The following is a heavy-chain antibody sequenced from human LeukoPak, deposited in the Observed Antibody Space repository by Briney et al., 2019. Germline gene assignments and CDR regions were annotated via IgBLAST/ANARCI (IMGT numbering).Heavy chain of an antibody. J-gene: IGHJ4*02. D-gene: IGHD3-22*01. CDR3: ARGRDSSGYPYFDY. CDR2: INSDGGST. V-gene: IGHV3-74*01. CDR1: GFTFSGYW. Sequence: GGSLRLSCAASGFTFSGYWLHWVRQVPGKGLVWVSRINSDGGSTSYADSVKGRFTISRDNAKKTLYLQMNSLRAEDTAVYYCARGRDSSGYPYFDYWGQGTLVTISS.